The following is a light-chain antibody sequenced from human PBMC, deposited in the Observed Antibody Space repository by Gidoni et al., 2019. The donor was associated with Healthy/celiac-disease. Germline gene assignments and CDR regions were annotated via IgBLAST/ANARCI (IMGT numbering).Light chain of an antibody. V-gene: IGKV1-39*01. J-gene: IGKJ4*01. Sequence: DIQMTQSPSSLSASVGDRVTITCRESQSISSYLNWYQQKPGKAPKLLIYAASSLQSVVPSRFSGSGSGTDFTLTISSLQHEDFATYYCQQSYSTPLTFGGGTKVEIK. CDR1: QSISSY. CDR3: QQSYSTPLT. CDR2: AAS.